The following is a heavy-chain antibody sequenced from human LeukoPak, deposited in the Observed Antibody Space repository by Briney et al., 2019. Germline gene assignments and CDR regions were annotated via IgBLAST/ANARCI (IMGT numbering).Heavy chain of an antibody. CDR2: IWSDGSDK. CDR3: AKDAERGFDFSNSLQS. D-gene: IGHD4-11*01. V-gene: IGHV3-33*06. Sequence: PGGSLRLSCTTSGFTFSHYAMHWVRQAPGKGLEWVAVIWSDGSDKYYGDSVKGRFTLSRDNSKKTVYLQLSSLRVEDTAVYYCAKDAERGFDFSNSLQSWGQGTLVTVSS. J-gene: IGHJ4*02. CDR1: GFTFSHYA.